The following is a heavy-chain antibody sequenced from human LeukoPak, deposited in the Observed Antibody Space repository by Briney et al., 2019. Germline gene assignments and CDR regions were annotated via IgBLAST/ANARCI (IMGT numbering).Heavy chain of an antibody. D-gene: IGHD2-15*01. V-gene: IGHV4-34*01. CDR3: ARNAFYCSGGSCSLYYYYYMDV. CDR1: GGSFSGYY. J-gene: IGHJ6*03. CDR2: INHSGST. Sequence: PSETLSLTCAVYGGSFSGYYWSWIRQPPGKGLEWIGEINHSGSTNYNPSLKSRVTISVDTSKNQFSLKLSSVTAADTAVYYCARNAFYCSGGSCSLYYYYYMDVWGKGTTVTISS.